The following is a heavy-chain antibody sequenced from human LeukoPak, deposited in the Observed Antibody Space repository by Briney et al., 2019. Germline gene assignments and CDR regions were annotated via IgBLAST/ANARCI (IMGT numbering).Heavy chain of an antibody. D-gene: IGHD6-19*01. CDR1: GFTFSSYW. V-gene: IGHV3-74*01. Sequence: GRSLRLSCAASGFTFSSYWIHWVRQAPGNGLVWVTRFNSDGSSTIHAHPVKGRFTISRDNAKNTLYLQMNSLRAEDTAVYYCAREVYSSGWSSFDYWGQGTLVSVSS. CDR3: AREVYSSGWSSFDY. CDR2: FNSDGSST. J-gene: IGHJ4*02.